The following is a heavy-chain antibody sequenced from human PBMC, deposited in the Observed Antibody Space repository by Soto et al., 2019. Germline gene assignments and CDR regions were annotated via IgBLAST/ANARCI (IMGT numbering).Heavy chain of an antibody. CDR2: IIPIFGTA. Sequence: QVQLVQSGAEVTKPGSSVKVSCKASGGTFSSYAISWVRQAPGQGLEWMGGIIPIFGTAHYAQKYQGRVTITADESTSTAYMELSSLRSEDTAVYYCATPGGYGSGSYDTRLPFDYWGQGTLVTVSS. D-gene: IGHD3-10*01. CDR3: ATPGGYGSGSYDTRLPFDY. J-gene: IGHJ4*02. CDR1: GGTFSSYA. V-gene: IGHV1-69*01.